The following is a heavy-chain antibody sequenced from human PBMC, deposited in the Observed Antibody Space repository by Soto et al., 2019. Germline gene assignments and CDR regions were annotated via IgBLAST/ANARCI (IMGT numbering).Heavy chain of an antibody. J-gene: IGHJ4*02. CDR1: GGTFSSYA. D-gene: IGHD3-22*01. CDR3: AREWVYDSSKKLDY. V-gene: IGHV1-69*12. Sequence: QVQLVQSGAEVKKPGSSVKVSCKASGGTFSSYAISWVRQAPGQGLEWMGGIIPIFGTANYAQKFQGRVTITADESTGTAYMELSCLRSEGTAGYYCAREWVYDSSKKLDYWGQGTLVTVSS. CDR2: IIPIFGTA.